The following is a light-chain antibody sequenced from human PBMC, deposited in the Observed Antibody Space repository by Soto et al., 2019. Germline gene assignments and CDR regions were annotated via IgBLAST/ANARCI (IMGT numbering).Light chain of an antibody. Sequence: DVQMTQSPSSLSASVGDRVTITCRASQDINSWLAWYQQKPEKAPKSLIHAASSLQTGVPSRFSGSGSGTDFTLTISSLQPEDSATYYCQQYNIYPLTFGAGTKVEIK. V-gene: IGKV1D-16*01. CDR1: QDINSW. CDR2: AAS. J-gene: IGKJ4*01. CDR3: QQYNIYPLT.